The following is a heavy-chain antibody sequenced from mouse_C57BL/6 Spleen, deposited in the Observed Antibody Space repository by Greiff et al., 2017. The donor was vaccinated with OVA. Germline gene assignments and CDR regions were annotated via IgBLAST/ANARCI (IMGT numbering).Heavy chain of an antibody. CDR3: ARSGDGYYYWFAY. D-gene: IGHD2-3*01. CDR2: LYPGDGDT. Sequence: QVQLQQSGAELVKPGASVKISCKASGYAFSSYWMNWVKQRPGKGLEWIGQLYPGDGDTNYNGKFKGKATLTADKSSSTAYMQLSSLTSEDSAVYFCARSGDGYYYWFAYWGQGTLVTVSA. CDR1: GYAFSSYW. V-gene: IGHV1-80*01. J-gene: IGHJ3*01.